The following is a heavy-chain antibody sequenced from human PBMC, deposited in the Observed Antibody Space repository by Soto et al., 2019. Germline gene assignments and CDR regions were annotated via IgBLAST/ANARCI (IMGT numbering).Heavy chain of an antibody. CDR2: IWNDGSTK. V-gene: IGHV3-33*01. D-gene: IGHD1-7*01. Sequence: QVQLVESGGGVVQPGRSLRLSCAASGFTFSINGMHWVRQAPGKGLEWVAVIWNDGSTKYYADSVKGRFTISRDNSKNTVHLQMNSLRADDTALYYCARDVWDYEGDSHFVYWGQGTPVTV. CDR1: GFTFSING. CDR3: ARDVWDYEGDSHFVY. J-gene: IGHJ4*02.